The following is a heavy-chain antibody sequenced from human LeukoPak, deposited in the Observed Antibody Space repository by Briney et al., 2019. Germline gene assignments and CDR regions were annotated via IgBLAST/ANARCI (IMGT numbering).Heavy chain of an antibody. J-gene: IGHJ4*02. D-gene: IGHD2-15*01. CDR1: GFTFSSYG. CDR2: ISYDGSNK. V-gene: IGHV3-30*18. Sequence: GGSLRLSCAASGFTFSSYGMHWVRQAPGKGLEWVAVISYDGSNKYYADSVKGRFTISRDNSKNTLYLQMNSLRAEDTAVYYCAKTVVAATYFDYWGQGTLVTVSS. CDR3: AKTVVAATYFDY.